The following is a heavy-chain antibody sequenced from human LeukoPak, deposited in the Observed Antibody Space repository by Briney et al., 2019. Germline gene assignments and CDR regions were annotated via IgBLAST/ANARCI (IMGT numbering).Heavy chain of an antibody. CDR2: IKQDGSEE. CDR3: ARGDSSRLTSQYFQH. Sequence: SGGSLRLSCAASGFTFSSYWMSWVRQAPGKGLGWVANIKQDGSEEYYVDSVKGRFTISRDNAKNSQYLQMNGLRVGDTAVYYCARGDSSRLTSQYFQHWGQGTLVIVSS. V-gene: IGHV3-7*01. J-gene: IGHJ1*01. CDR1: GFTFSSYW. D-gene: IGHD6-13*01.